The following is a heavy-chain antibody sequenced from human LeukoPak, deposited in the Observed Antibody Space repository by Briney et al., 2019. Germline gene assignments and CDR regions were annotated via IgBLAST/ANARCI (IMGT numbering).Heavy chain of an antibody. D-gene: IGHD4-23*01. J-gene: IGHJ3*02. CDR1: GGSISSYY. CDR2: IYYSGST. CDR3: ARGGTAVIAPYAFDI. Sequence: SETLSLTCTVSGGSISSYYWSWIRQPAGNGLEWMGYIYYSGSTNCNPSVKSRVAMSVDASKKQFSLKLSSLTAADTAVYYCARGGTAVIAPYAFDIWGQGTMVTVSS. V-gene: IGHV4-59*01.